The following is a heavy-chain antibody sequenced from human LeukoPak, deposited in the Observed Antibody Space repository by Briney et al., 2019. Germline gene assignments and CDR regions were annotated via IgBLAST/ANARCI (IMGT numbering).Heavy chain of an antibody. CDR2: ISSSSSTI. CDR1: GFTFSSYS. CDR3: ARDIPTYYYDSSGYYPRFDY. V-gene: IGHV3-48*04. Sequence: TGGSLRLSCAASGFTFSSYSMNWVRQAPGKGLEWVSYISSSSSTIYYADSVKGRFTISRDNAKNSLYLQMNSLRAEDTAVYYCARDIPTYYYDSSGYYPRFDYWGQGTLVTVSS. J-gene: IGHJ4*02. D-gene: IGHD3-22*01.